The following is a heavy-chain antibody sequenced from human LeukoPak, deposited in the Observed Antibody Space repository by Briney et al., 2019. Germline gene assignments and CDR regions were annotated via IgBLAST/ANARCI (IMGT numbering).Heavy chain of an antibody. J-gene: IGHJ4*02. Sequence: SVRGRFTISRDNAKNSLDLQMNSLRAEDTAVFYCARSGLGSNIKGNFDYWGQGTLVTVSS. D-gene: IGHD2/OR15-2a*01. CDR3: ARSGLGSNIKGNFDY. V-gene: IGHV3-11*06.